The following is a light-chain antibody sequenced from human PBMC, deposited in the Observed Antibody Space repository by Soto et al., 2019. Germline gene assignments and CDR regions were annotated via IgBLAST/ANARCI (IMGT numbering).Light chain of an antibody. Sequence: SYELTQPPSVSVAPGQTTRITCGGNNIRTKSVHWYQQKPGQAPVLVVCDDSDRPSGIPERFSGSNSGNTATLTISRVEAGDEADYFCQVWDSGSEHYVFGAGTKVTVL. CDR3: QVWDSGSEHYV. V-gene: IGLV3-21*02. J-gene: IGLJ1*01. CDR2: DDS. CDR1: NIRTKS.